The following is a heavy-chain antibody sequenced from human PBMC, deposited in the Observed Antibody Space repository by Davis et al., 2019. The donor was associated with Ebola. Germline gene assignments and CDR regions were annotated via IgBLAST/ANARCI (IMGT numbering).Heavy chain of an antibody. Sequence: MPSETLSLTCAVYGGSFSGYYWSWIRQPPGKGLEWIGEINHSGSINYNPSLKSRVTISVDTSKNQFSLKLRFVTAADTAVYYCAREGGYSFGYWRYNWFDPWGQGTLVTVSS. D-gene: IGHD5-18*01. J-gene: IGHJ5*02. CDR3: AREGGYSFGYWRYNWFDP. CDR2: INHSGSI. CDR1: GGSFSGYY. V-gene: IGHV4-34*01.